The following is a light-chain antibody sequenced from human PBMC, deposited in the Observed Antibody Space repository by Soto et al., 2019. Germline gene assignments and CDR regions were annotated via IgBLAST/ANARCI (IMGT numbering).Light chain of an antibody. CDR3: SSSADSNNSYV. CDR2: EVS. CDR1: SSDVGGSNY. V-gene: IGLV2-8*01. Sequence: QSVLTQPPSASGSPGQSVTISCTGTSSDVGGSNYVSWYQQHPGKAPKLMIYEVSKRPSGVPDRFSGSKSGNTASLTVSGLQTDDEADYYCSSSADSNNSYVFGTGTKLTVL. J-gene: IGLJ1*01.